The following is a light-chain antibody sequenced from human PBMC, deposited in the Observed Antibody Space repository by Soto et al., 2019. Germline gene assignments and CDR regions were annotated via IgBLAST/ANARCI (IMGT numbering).Light chain of an antibody. CDR1: SGDIGAYNY. CDR3: GAHAGSNTWV. V-gene: IGLV2-8*01. J-gene: IGLJ3*02. CDR2: EVN. Sequence: QSVLTQSPSASASPGQSVTISCTGSSGDIGAYNYVSWYQQHPGKAPKLIIYEVNKRPSGVPDRSSGSKSGITASLTVSGLQADDEADYYCGAHAGSNTWVFGGGTKVTVL.